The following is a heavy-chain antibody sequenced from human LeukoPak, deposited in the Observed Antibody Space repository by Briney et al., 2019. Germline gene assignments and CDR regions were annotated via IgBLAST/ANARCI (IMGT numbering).Heavy chain of an antibody. J-gene: IGHJ3*02. CDR1: GGTFSSYA. D-gene: IGHD2-2*01. V-gene: IGHV1-69*13. CDR2: LIPIFGTA. CDR3: ARYYCSSTSCYYAFDI. Sequence: SVKVSCQASGGTFSSYAISWVRQSPGQGLEWMRGLIPIFGTANYAQKFQGRVTITADESTSTAYMELSSLRSEDTAVYYCARYYCSSTSCYYAFDIWGQGTMVTVSS.